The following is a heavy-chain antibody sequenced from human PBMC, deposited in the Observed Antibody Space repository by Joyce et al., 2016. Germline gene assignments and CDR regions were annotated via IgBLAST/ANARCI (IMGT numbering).Heavy chain of an antibody. Sequence: EVHLVESGGGLVQPGGSLRLSCAASGFTFSSYWMSWVRQAPGKGLEGLANIKKDGSERYYVDSVKGRFTISRDNTKNSLYLQMNSLRVEDTAVYYCASPGTRYWGQGTLVTVSS. CDR2: IKKDGSER. CDR3: ASPGTRY. D-gene: IGHD1-14*01. V-gene: IGHV3-7*03. J-gene: IGHJ4*02. CDR1: GFTFSSYW.